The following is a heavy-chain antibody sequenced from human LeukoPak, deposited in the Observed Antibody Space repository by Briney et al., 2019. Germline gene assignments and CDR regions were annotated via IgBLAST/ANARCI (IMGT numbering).Heavy chain of an antibody. J-gene: IGHJ5*02. CDR3: GRINYGDYA. D-gene: IGHD4-17*01. CDR2: IKEDGSDT. V-gene: IGHV3-7*01. CDR1: GFTFNNYW. Sequence: PGGALRLSCAASGFTFNNYWMSWVRPAPGKGLEWVANIKEDGSDTHYVDSVKGRFTISRDNAKNSLYLQMTSLRAEDTAVYFCGRINYGDYAWGQGTLVTVSS.